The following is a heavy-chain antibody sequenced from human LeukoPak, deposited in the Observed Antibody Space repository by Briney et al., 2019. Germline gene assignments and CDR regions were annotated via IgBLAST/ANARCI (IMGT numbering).Heavy chain of an antibody. Sequence: ASVKVSCKASGGTFSSYAISWVRQAPGQGLEWMGGIIPIFGTANYAQKFQGRVTITADESTSTAYMELSSLRSEDTAVYYCSRVNYYDSSGYFDYWGQGTLVTVSS. CDR1: GGTFSSYA. J-gene: IGHJ4*02. D-gene: IGHD3-22*01. CDR3: SRVNYYDSSGYFDY. V-gene: IGHV1-69*13. CDR2: IIPIFGTA.